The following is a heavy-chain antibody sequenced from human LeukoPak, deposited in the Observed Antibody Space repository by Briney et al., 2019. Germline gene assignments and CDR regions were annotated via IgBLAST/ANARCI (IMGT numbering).Heavy chain of an antibody. V-gene: IGHV3-23*01. CDR3: ARGRNTGRQFYFDY. CDR1: GFTFSSSG. J-gene: IGHJ4*02. CDR2: ITGSGGST. Sequence: GGSLRLSCAASGFTFSSSGMGWVRQAPGKGLECVSPITGSGGSTSYTDSVKGRFTISRDNSKNTLNLQMNSLRAEDTAVYYCARGRNTGRQFYFDYWGQGTLVTVAS. D-gene: IGHD5-18*01.